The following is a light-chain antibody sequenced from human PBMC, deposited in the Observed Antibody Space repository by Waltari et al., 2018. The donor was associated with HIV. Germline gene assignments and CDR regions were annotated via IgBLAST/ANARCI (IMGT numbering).Light chain of an antibody. V-gene: IGLV2-8*01. CDR1: NSDIAPYDY. CDR2: EVT. CDR3: SSFANRDGFYVL. J-gene: IGLJ2*01. Sequence: QSALTQTPSASGSPGQSVTLPCTGTNSDIAPYDYVSCYQQQPGKAPKLIISEVTQRPSVVSDRFSGSKSGNTAFLTVSGLQAEDEADYYCSSFANRDGFYVLFGGGTRLTVL.